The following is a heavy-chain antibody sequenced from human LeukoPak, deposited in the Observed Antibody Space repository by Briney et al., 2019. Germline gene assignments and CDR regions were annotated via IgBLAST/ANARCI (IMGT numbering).Heavy chain of an antibody. V-gene: IGHV4-38-2*01. CDR2: IDHSGST. CDR1: GYSISSGYY. J-gene: IGHJ4*02. D-gene: IGHD6-13*01. CDR3: ARFKGYNSSWHFDY. Sequence: SETLSLTCAVSGYSISSGYYWGWIRQPPGKGLECIGSIDHSGSTYYNPSLKSRVIISVDMSKDQFSLKLSSLTAADTAIYYCARFKGYNSSWHFDYWGQGTLVTVSS.